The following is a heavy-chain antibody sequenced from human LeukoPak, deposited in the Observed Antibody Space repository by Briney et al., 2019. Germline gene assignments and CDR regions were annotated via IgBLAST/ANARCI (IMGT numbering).Heavy chain of an antibody. CDR1: GFTFNNYA. D-gene: IGHD6-19*01. CDR3: AKDPRSGWPGEPFDY. J-gene: IGHJ4*02. Sequence: GGSLRLSCAVSGFTFNNYAMNWVRQAPGKGLEWVSAISGSGGTTYYADSVKGRFTISRDNSKNTLYLQMNSLRAEDTAVYYCAKDPRSGWPGEPFDYWGQGTLVTVSS. V-gene: IGHV3-23*01. CDR2: ISGSGGTT.